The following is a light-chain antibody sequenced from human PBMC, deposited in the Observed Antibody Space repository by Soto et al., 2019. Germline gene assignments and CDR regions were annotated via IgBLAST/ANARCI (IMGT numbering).Light chain of an antibody. CDR2: AAS. J-gene: IGKJ3*01. CDR1: QGIRNY. V-gene: IGKV1-27*01. Sequence: DIQMTQSPTSLSASVGDRVTITCRASQGIRNYVDSYHQRPGKAPKLLLYAASTLQSGVPSRFTGNGSGTVFTLNINGLQPEDVATYSCQKYSSVPVFGPGTKVEIK. CDR3: QKYSSVPV.